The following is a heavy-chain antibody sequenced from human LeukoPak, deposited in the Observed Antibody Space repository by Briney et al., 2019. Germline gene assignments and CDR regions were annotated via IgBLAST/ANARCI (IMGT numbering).Heavy chain of an antibody. CDR1: GDSISSRTSDF. V-gene: IGHV4-39*07. Sequence: SETLSLTCTVSGDSISSRTSDFWGWIRQPPGKGLEWIGSIYYSGSTYYNPSLKSRVTISVDTSKNQFSLKLSSVTAADTAVYYCARDSWFGESFFDYWGQGTLVTVSS. CDR2: IYYSGST. D-gene: IGHD3-10*01. J-gene: IGHJ4*02. CDR3: ARDSWFGESFFDY.